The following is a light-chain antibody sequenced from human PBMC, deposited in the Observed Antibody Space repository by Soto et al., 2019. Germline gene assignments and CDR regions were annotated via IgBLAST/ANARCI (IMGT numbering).Light chain of an antibody. Sequence: DIQMTQSPSSLSASIGDRVTITCRASHDINIWLAWYQQKPGKAPQSLVYSASILQSGVPSRFSARGSGTDLTLAISSLLPEDFATYYCQQYKTYPFTFGGGTKVDIK. J-gene: IGKJ4*01. V-gene: IGKV1D-16*01. CDR1: HDINIW. CDR2: SAS. CDR3: QQYKTYPFT.